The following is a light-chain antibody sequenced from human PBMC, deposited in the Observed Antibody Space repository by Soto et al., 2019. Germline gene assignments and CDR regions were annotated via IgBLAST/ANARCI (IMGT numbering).Light chain of an antibody. CDR3: AAWDDSLIGPV. Sequence: QSVLTQPPSASGTPGQRVTISCSGSSSNVGSNTVNWYQQLPGTAPKLLLYSNNQRPSGVPDRFSGSKSGTSASLAISGLQSEDEADYYCAAWDDSLIGPVFGGGTQLTVL. V-gene: IGLV1-44*01. CDR1: SSNVGSNT. CDR2: SNN. J-gene: IGLJ2*01.